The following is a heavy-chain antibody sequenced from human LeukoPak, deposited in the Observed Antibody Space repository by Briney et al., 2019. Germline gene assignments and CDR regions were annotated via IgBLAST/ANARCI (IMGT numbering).Heavy chain of an antibody. J-gene: IGHJ4*02. CDR1: GFTFSNNA. CDR2: LRFRDGTT. CDR3: AKNPPGTSPPDYFEY. Sequence: AGGSLGLSCAASGFTFSNNAMNWVRQAPGKGLEWLSGLRFRDGTTYYADSVKGRFTISGDNSKNMVYLQMDSLRAEDTAIYFCAKNPPGTSPPDYFEYWGQGTLVTVSS. D-gene: IGHD3-10*01. V-gene: IGHV3-23*01.